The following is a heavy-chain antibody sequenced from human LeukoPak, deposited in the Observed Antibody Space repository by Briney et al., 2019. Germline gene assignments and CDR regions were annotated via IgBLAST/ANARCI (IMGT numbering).Heavy chain of an antibody. CDR2: IKSKTDGGTT. J-gene: IGHJ4*02. Sequence: GGSLRLSCAASGFTFSKAWMSWVRQAPGKGLEWVGRIKSKTDGGTTDYAAPVKGRFTISRDDSRNTLSLQMNSLKTEDTAVYYCTTITMIREHEDYWGQGTLATVSS. D-gene: IGHD3-10*01. V-gene: IGHV3-15*01. CDR1: GFTFSKAW. CDR3: TTITMIREHEDY.